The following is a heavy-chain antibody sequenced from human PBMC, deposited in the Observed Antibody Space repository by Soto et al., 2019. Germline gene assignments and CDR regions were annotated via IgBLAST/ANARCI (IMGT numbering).Heavy chain of an antibody. V-gene: IGHV4-31*03. CDR3: AGAVSDFDV. CDR2: IDNSGST. Sequence: SETLSLTCTVSGASVSTGVYYWTWIRQHPGKGLELIGYIDNSGSTYYNPSLTGRVDISVDTSKNEFSLNLQSLTAADTAFYYCAGAVSDFDV. J-gene: IGHJ3*01. D-gene: IGHD4-17*01. CDR1: GASVSTGVYY.